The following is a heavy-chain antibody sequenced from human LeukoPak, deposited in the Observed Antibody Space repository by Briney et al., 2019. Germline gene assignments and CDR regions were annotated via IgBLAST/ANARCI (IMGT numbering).Heavy chain of an antibody. CDR1: GFTFSSYG. D-gene: IGHD5-24*01. J-gene: IGHJ4*02. Sequence: PGGSLRLSCGASGFTFSSYGMHWVRRAPGKGLDWVAAISKDGRNKYYADSVKGRFTISRDNSRNTLSLEMNNLRSEDTAIYYCARTGTREGINYGIDYWGQGTLVTVSS. V-gene: IGHV3-30*03. CDR3: ARTGTREGINYGIDY. CDR2: ISKDGRNK.